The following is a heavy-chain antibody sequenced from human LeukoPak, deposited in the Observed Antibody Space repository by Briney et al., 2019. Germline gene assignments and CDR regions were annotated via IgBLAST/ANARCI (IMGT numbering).Heavy chain of an antibody. CDR1: RFTFSDYG. J-gene: IGHJ4*02. CDR2: LWYDGTNK. CDR3: ARARNNYDSSGFSALDY. V-gene: IGHV3-33*08. Sequence: PGGSLRLSCTASRFTFSDYGMHWVRQAPGKGLQWVAGLWYDGTNKYHADSVKGRFTISRDNSQSTLYLQMNSLRAEDTAVYYCARARNNYDSSGFSALDYWGQGTLVTVSS. D-gene: IGHD3-22*01.